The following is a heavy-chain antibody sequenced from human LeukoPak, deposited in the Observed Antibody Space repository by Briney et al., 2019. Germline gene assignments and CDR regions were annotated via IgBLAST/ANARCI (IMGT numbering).Heavy chain of an antibody. CDR2: ISSSGSYI. J-gene: IGHJ3*02. Sequence: GSLRLSCAASAFTFSSYSMSWVRQAPGKGLEWVSSISSSGSYIYHADSVKGQFTISRDNAKNSLYLPMNSLRAEDTAVYYCARNSRYSFDIWGQGTMVTVSS. V-gene: IGHV3-21*01. D-gene: IGHD4-11*01. CDR3: ARNSRYSFDI. CDR1: AFTFSSYS.